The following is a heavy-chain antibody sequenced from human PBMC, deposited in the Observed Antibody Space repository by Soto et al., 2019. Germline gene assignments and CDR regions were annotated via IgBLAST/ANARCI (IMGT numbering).Heavy chain of an antibody. Sequence: GGSLRLSCSASGFTFSSYAMHWVRQAPGKGLEYVSAISSNGGSTYYADSVKGRFTISRDNSKNTLYLQMSSLRAEDTAVYYCVKDGDYYDSSGDYYEGYFDSWGQGTLVTVSS. J-gene: IGHJ4*02. CDR3: VKDGDYYDSSGDYYEGYFDS. V-gene: IGHV3-64D*06. D-gene: IGHD3-22*01. CDR2: ISSNGGST. CDR1: GFTFSSYA.